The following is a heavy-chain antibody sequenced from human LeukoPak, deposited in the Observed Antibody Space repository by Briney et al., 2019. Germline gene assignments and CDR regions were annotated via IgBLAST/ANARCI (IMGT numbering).Heavy chain of an antibody. J-gene: IGHJ4*02. CDR3: ARVSSSWYYFDY. CDR2: IIPIFGTA. Sequence: ASVKVSCKASGGTFGSYAISWVRQAPGQELEWMGGIIPIFGTANYAQKFQGRVTITADESTSTAYMELSSLRSEDTAVYYCARVSSSWYYFDYWGQGTLVTVSS. V-gene: IGHV1-69*13. D-gene: IGHD6-13*01. CDR1: GGTFGSYA.